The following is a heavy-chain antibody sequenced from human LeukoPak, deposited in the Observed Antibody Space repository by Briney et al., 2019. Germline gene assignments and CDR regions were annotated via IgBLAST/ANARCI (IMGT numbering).Heavy chain of an antibody. CDR3: ARLVASGYYYYFDY. V-gene: IGHV4-39*01. D-gene: IGHD3-22*01. CDR1: GGSISSYY. J-gene: IGHJ4*02. CDR2: IYYSGST. Sequence: PSEALSLTCTVSGGSISSYYWGWIRQPPGKGLEWIGSIYYSGSTYYNPSLKSRVTISVDTSKNQFSLKLSSVTAADTAVYYCARLVASGYYYYFDYWGQGTLVTVSS.